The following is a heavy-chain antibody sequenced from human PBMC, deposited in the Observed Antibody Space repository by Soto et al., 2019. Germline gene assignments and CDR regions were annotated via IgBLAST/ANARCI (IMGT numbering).Heavy chain of an antibody. CDR1: GGTFISYA. V-gene: IGHV1-69*13. CDR2: IIPIFGTA. D-gene: IGHD1-1*01. Sequence: GAAVRVSCKAAGGTFISYAISWVRQAPGEGLEWMGGIIPIFGTANYAQKFQGRVTITADESTSTASLKLSSVTAADTAVYYCARGTGSWYYYYYGMDVWGQGTTVTV. CDR3: ARGTGSWYYYYYGMDV. J-gene: IGHJ6*02.